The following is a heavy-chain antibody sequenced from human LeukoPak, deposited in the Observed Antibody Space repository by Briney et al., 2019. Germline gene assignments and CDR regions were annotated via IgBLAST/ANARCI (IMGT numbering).Heavy chain of an antibody. CDR1: GYTFTGYY. Sequence: ASVKVSCKASGYTFTGYYMHWVRQAPGQGLEWMGWINPNSGGTNYAQKFQGRVTMTRGTSISTAYMELSRLRSDDTAVYYCARDNSPIFGVVQLDYWGQGTLVTVSS. D-gene: IGHD3-3*01. CDR3: ARDNSPIFGVVQLDY. CDR2: INPNSGGT. V-gene: IGHV1-2*02. J-gene: IGHJ4*02.